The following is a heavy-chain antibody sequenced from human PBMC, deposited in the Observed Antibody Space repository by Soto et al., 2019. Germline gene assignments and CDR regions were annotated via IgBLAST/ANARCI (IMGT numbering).Heavy chain of an antibody. D-gene: IGHD3-10*01. CDR1: GFTFSSYW. Sequence: EVQLVESGGGLVQPGGSLRLSCAASGFTFSSYWMTWVRQAPGKGLECVANIKQDGSEKYYVDSVKGRFTISRDNDKNSLYLQMNSLRGEDTAVYYCPRQTRAPESWGQGTLVTVSS. V-gene: IGHV3-7*03. CDR2: IKQDGSEK. CDR3: PRQTRAPES. J-gene: IGHJ4*02.